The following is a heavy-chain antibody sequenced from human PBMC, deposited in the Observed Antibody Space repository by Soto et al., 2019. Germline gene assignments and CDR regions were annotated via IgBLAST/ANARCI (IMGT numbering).Heavy chain of an antibody. D-gene: IGHD3-22*01. CDR1: GFTFSSYA. CDR3: AKVEPYYYDSSGYYYNY. Sequence: PGGSLRLSCAACGFTFSSYAMSWVRQAPGKGLEWVSAISGSGGSTYYADSVKGRFTISRDNSKNTLYLQMNSLRAEDTAVYYCAKVEPYYYDSSGYYYNYWGQGTLVTVSS. J-gene: IGHJ4*02. CDR2: ISGSGGST. V-gene: IGHV3-23*01.